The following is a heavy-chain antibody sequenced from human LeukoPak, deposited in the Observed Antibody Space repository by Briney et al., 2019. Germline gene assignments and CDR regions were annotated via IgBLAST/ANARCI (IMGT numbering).Heavy chain of an antibody. CDR1: GFTFSSYA. J-gene: IGHJ4*02. D-gene: IGHD5-18*01. CDR2: ISYDGSNK. V-gene: IGHV3-30*18. Sequence: GGSLRLSCAASGFTFSSYAMSWVRQAPGKGLEWVAVISYDGSNKYYADSVKGRFTISRDNSKNTLYLQMNSLRAEDTAVYYCAKDLRGYSYGLFDYWGQGTLVTVSS. CDR3: AKDLRGYSYGLFDY.